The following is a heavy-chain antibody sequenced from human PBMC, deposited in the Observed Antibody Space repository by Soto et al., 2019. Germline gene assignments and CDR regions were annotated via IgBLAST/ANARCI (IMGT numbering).Heavy chain of an antibody. CDR1: GFSVSSYW. Sequence: GGSMGLCCAASGFSVSSYWMSWVRQAPGKGLEWVANIKQDGSEKYYVDSVKGRFTISRDNAKNSLYLQMNSLRAEDTAVYYCARDATSSGWALDYWGQGTLVTVSS. J-gene: IGHJ4*02. CDR2: IKQDGSEK. CDR3: ARDATSSGWALDY. V-gene: IGHV3-7*01. D-gene: IGHD6-19*01.